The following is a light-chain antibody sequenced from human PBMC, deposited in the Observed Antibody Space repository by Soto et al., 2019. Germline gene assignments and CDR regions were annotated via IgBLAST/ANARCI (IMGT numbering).Light chain of an antibody. J-gene: IGLJ1*01. CDR3: LSYADTAYV. CDR2: EGS. V-gene: IGLV2-23*01. Sequence: QSVLTQPASVSGSPGQSITISCTGTSSDVGSYNLVSWYQQHPGKAPKLMIYEGSKRPSGVSNRFSGSKSGNTAFLTVSGLQAEDEADYYCLSYADTAYVFGTGTQLTVL. CDR1: SSDVGSYNL.